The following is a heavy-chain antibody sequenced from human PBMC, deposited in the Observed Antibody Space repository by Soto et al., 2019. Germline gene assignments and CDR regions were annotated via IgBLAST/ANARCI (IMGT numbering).Heavy chain of an antibody. CDR2: ISGSGCST. V-gene: IGHV3-23*01. Sequence: GYLILSCAASGFTFSSYAMSWVRQAPGKGLEWVSAISGSGCSTYYADSVQGRFTISRDNSKNTLYLQMNSLRAEETAVYYCAHALYYDLGSGYSVYYWGQGTLVTVSS. CDR3: AHALYYDLGSGYSVYY. J-gene: IGHJ4*02. CDR1: GFTFSSYA. D-gene: IGHD3-3*01.